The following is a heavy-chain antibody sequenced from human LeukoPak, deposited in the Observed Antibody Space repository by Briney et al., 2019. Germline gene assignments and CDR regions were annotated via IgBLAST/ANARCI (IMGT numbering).Heavy chain of an antibody. D-gene: IGHD2-8*01. J-gene: IGHJ4*02. Sequence: PGGSLRLSCAASGFTFSSYSMNWVRQAPGEGLEWVSSISSSSSYIYYADSVKGRFTISRDNAKNSLYLQMNSLRAEDTAVYYCARTAAAGVWYYFDYWGQGTLVTVSS. CDR3: ARTAAAGVWYYFDY. V-gene: IGHV3-21*01. CDR1: GFTFSSYS. CDR2: ISSSSSYI.